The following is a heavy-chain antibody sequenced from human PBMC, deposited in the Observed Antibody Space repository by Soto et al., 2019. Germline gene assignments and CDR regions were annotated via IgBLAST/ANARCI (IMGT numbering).Heavy chain of an antibody. Sequence: PGGSLRLSCAASGFTFSSYAMSWVRQAPGKGLEWVSAISGSGGSTYYADSVKGRFTISRDNSKNTLYLQMNSLRAEDTAVYYCATNTWIQLWLLAPPYYFDYWGQGTLVTVSS. CDR1: GFTFSSYA. CDR3: ATNTWIQLWLLAPPYYFDY. V-gene: IGHV3-23*01. D-gene: IGHD5-18*01. CDR2: ISGSGGST. J-gene: IGHJ4*02.